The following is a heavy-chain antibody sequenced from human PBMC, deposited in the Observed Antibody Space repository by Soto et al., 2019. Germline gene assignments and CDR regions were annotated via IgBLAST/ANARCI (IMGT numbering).Heavy chain of an antibody. V-gene: IGHV2-5*02. D-gene: IGHD3-10*01. CDR3: AHSYYGSANPEYYYGMDV. CDR2: IYWDDDK. Sequence: QITLKESGPTLVKPTQTLTLTCTFSGFSLSTSGVGVGWIRPPPGKALEWLALIYWDDDKRYSPSLKSRLTITKDTSKNQLVLTMTNMDPVNTATYYCAHSYYGSANPEYYYGMDVWGQGTTVTVS. J-gene: IGHJ6*02. CDR1: GFSLSTSGVG.